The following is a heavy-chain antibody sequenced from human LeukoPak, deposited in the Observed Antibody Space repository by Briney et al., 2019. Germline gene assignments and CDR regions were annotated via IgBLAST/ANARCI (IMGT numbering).Heavy chain of an antibody. CDR1: GGSVSSYY. Sequence: PSETLSLTCTVSGGSVSSYYWSWIRQPPGKGLEWIGEINHSGSTNYNPSLKSRVTISVDTSKNLFSLKLSSVTAADTAVYYCARGPDYYGSGSYYKRKGYFDYWGQGTLVTVSS. V-gene: IGHV4-34*01. CDR3: ARGPDYYGSGSYYKRKGYFDY. D-gene: IGHD3-10*01. J-gene: IGHJ4*02. CDR2: INHSGST.